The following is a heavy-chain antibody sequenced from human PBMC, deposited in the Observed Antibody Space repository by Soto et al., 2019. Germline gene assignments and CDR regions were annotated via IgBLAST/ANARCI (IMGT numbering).Heavy chain of an antibody. CDR1: GYSFTAYG. J-gene: IGHJ4*02. CDR2: VGTNNANT. D-gene: IGHD3-22*01. Sequence: ASVKVSCKTSGYSFTAYGLAWLRQAPGQRPEWLGWVGTNNANTNYAQKFQGRVTMTTDRSTTTTYMELRSLRSDDTAVYYCSRQLDTHRSAYYSFAIWGQGTLGTVCS. V-gene: IGHV1-18*01. CDR3: SRQLDTHRSAYYSFAI.